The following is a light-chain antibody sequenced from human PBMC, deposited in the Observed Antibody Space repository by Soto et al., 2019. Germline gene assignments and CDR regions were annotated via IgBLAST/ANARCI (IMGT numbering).Light chain of an antibody. V-gene: IGKV3-15*01. J-gene: IGKJ4*01. CDR1: QSVSSN. Sequence: EIVMTQSPATLSVSPGERATLSCRASQSVSSNLAWYQQKPGQAPRLLILGASTRASGIPARFSGSGSGTDFTLTISSLQSEDFAVYYCQQYKNWPPLTFGGGTKVEIK. CDR2: GAS. CDR3: QQYKNWPPLT.